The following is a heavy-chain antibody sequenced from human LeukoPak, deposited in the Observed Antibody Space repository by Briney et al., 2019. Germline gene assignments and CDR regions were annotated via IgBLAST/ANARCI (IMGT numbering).Heavy chain of an antibody. CDR3: ARVRGSYYSFDAFDI. J-gene: IGHJ3*02. CDR2: ISAYNGNA. D-gene: IGHD1-26*01. CDR1: GYTFTSYG. Sequence: ASVKVSCKASGYTFTSYGISWVRQAPGQGLEWMGWISAYNGNANYAQKLQGRVTMTTDTSTSTAYMELRSLRSDDTAVYYCARVRGSYYSFDAFDIWGQGTMVTVSS. V-gene: IGHV1-18*01.